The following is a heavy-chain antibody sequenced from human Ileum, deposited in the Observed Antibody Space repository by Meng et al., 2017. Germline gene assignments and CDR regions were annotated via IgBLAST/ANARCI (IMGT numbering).Heavy chain of an antibody. CDR3: ASGHLDY. CDR2: IHSGGNT. J-gene: IGHJ4*02. Sequence: EVGVLWSGGGLVKPGGSPRCSCAASGFIVSRPFMAGVRQAPGKGLEWVSIIHSGGNTYYADSVKGRFTISRDNSKNTVYLQMNSLRAEDTAIYYCASGHLDYWGQGTLVTVSS. V-gene: IGHV3-53*01. CDR1: GFIVSRPF.